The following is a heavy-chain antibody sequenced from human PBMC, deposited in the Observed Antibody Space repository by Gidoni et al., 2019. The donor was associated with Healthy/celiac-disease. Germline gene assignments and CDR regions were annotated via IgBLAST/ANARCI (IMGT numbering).Heavy chain of an antibody. CDR1: GFTFSSYA. Sequence: EVQLLESGGGLVQPGGSLRLSCAASGFTFSSYAMSWVRQAPGKGLGGVSAISGSGGSTYYADSVKGRFTISRDNSKNTLYLQMNSLRAEDTAVYYCAKELWLALDAFDIWGQGTMVTVSS. CDR3: AKELWLALDAFDI. CDR2: ISGSGGST. V-gene: IGHV3-23*01. D-gene: IGHD6-19*01. J-gene: IGHJ3*02.